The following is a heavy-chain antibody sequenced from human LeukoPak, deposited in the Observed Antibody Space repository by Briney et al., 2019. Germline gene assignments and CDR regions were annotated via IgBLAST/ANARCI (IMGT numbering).Heavy chain of an antibody. D-gene: IGHD2/OR15-2a*01. CDR2: INSRSNYI. V-gene: IGHV3-21*01. J-gene: IGHJ4*02. Sequence: GGSLRLSCEASGFTFSNHNMNWVRQAPGKGLEWVSSINSRSNYIYYADSVKGRFTISRDNAKESLYLQMNSLRAEDTALYFCASDKVSVIPALDYWGQGTLVIVSS. CDR3: ASDKVSVIPALDY. CDR1: GFTFSNHN.